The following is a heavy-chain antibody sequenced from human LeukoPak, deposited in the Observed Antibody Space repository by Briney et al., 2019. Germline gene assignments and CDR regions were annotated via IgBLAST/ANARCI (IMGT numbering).Heavy chain of an antibody. J-gene: IGHJ4*02. D-gene: IGHD4-17*01. CDR1: GGSISSSSYY. V-gene: IGHV4-39*07. CDR2: INHSGST. CDR3: ARLPRC. Sequence: SETLSLTCTVSGGSISSSSYYWSWIRQPPGKGLEWIGEINHSGSTNYNPSLKSRVTISVDTSKNQFSLKLSSVTAADTAVYYCARLPRCWGQGTLVTVSS.